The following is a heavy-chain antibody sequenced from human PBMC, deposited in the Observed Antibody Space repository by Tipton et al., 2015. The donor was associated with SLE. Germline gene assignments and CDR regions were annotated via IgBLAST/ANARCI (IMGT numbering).Heavy chain of an antibody. CDR3: ARGPEQWLVNPHYFDY. J-gene: IGHJ4*02. CDR1: GGSISSGDYY. Sequence: TLSLTCTVSGGSISSGDYYWNWIRQSPGKGLEWIGYISYGGSTYYNPSLKSRVTMSVDTSKNQFSLKLSSVTAADTAVYYCARGPEQWLVNPHYFDYWGQGTLVTVSS. V-gene: IGHV4-30-4*01. CDR2: ISYGGST. D-gene: IGHD6-19*01.